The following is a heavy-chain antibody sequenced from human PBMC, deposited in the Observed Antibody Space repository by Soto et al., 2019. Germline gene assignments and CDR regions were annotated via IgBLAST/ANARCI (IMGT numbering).Heavy chain of an antibody. CDR2: ISYDSKTK. Sequence: QVQLVESGGGVVQPGTSLRLSCVASGFIFNHYGMHWVRQAPGKGLEWVAVISYDSKTKNYAGSVKGRFTLFRDDPKRTLYLQMHRLRAEDTAVSYCAIGIFSHLRSGEGCWGQGTLVTVSS. CDR1: GFIFNHYG. D-gene: IGHD2-15*01. J-gene: IGHJ4*02. CDR3: AIGIFSHLRSGEGC. V-gene: IGHV3-30*03.